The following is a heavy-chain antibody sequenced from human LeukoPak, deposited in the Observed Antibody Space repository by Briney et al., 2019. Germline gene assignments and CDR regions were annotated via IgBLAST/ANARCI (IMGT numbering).Heavy chain of an antibody. CDR3: ARLRYSYGYYYGMDV. CDR1: GGSISSYY. Sequence: PSETLSLTCTVSGGSISSYYWSWIRQPPGKGLEWIGYIYCSGSTNYNPSLKSRVTISVDTSKNQFSLKLGSVTAADTAVYYCARLRYSYGYYYGMDVWGQGTTVTVSS. J-gene: IGHJ6*02. V-gene: IGHV4-59*08. CDR2: IYCSGST. D-gene: IGHD5-18*01.